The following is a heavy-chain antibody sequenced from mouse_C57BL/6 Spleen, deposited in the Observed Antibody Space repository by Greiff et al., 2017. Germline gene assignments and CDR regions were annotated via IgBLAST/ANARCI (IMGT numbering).Heavy chain of an antibody. CDR3: ATFVDGYYGAWFAY. V-gene: IGHV14-3*01. D-gene: IGHD2-3*01. Sequence: VQLQQSVAELVRPGASVKLSCTASGFNIKNTYMHWVKQRPEQGLEWIGRIDPANGNTKYAPKFQGKATITADTSSNTAYLQLSSLPSEGTAIYYGATFVDGYYGAWFAYWGQGTLVTVSA. J-gene: IGHJ3*01. CDR2: IDPANGNT. CDR1: GFNIKNTY.